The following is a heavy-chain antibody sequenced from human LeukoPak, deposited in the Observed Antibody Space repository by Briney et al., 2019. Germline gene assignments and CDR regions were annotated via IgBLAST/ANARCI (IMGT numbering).Heavy chain of an antibody. CDR2: VYHSGST. Sequence: SETLSLTCTVSGGSISTATYYWGWIRQPPGKGLEWIGSVYHSGSTYYNPSLKSRVTISVQTSKNQFSLKLSSVTASDTAVYYCARTTEGGYSYGYFYYYYMDVWGKGTTVTISS. D-gene: IGHD5-18*01. CDR1: GGSISTATYY. J-gene: IGHJ6*03. CDR3: ARTTEGGYSYGYFYYYYMDV. V-gene: IGHV4-39*07.